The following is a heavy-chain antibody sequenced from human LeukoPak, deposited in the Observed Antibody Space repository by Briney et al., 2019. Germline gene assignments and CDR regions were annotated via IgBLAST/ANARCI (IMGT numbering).Heavy chain of an antibody. Sequence: PGGSLRLSCTASGFTFGDYAMSWFRQAPGKGLEWVGFIRSKAYGGTTEYAASVKGRFTISRDDSKSIAYLQMNSLKTEDTAVYYCTRTRLLWFGELSRRFDSWGQGTLVTVSS. V-gene: IGHV3-49*03. D-gene: IGHD3-10*01. CDR1: GFTFGDYA. J-gene: IGHJ5*01. CDR3: TRTRLLWFGELSRRFDS. CDR2: IRSKAYGGTT.